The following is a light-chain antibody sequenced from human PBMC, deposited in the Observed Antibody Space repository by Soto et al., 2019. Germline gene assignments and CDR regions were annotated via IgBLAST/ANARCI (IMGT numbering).Light chain of an antibody. V-gene: IGLV1-44*01. Sequence: QSVLTQPPSASGTPGQRVTISCSGSSSNIGSNSVNWYQQLPGTAPKLVIYSNNQRPSGVPDRFSGSKSGTSASLAISGLQSEDEADYYCAVWDDSLSGYVFGTGTKLTVL. CDR2: SNN. CDR1: SSNIGSNS. CDR3: AVWDDSLSGYV. J-gene: IGLJ1*01.